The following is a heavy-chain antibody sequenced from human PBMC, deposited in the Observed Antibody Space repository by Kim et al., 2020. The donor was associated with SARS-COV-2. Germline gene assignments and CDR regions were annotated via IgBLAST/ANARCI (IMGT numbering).Heavy chain of an antibody. CDR3: ARRWSNYGGWYWGY. D-gene: IGHD6-19*01. V-gene: IGHV4-34*01. J-gene: IGHJ4*02. Sequence: NPSLKSRVTISVDTSKNQFSLKLSSVTAADTAVYYCARRWSNYGGWYWGYWGQGTLVTVSS.